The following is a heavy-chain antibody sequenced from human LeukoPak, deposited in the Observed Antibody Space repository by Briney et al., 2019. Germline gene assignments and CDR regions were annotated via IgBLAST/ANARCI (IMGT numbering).Heavy chain of an antibody. CDR1: GFTFSDYY. V-gene: IGHV3-11*01. CDR2: ISSSGSTI. D-gene: IGHD2-15*01. Sequence: GGSLRLSCAASGFTFSDYYMSWIRHGPGTGLECVSFISSSGSTIYYADSMKGRFTISRDNAKNSVYLQMISLRAEDTAVYYCARGLGYCSGGSCPRRAFDIWGQGTVVTVSS. J-gene: IGHJ3*02. CDR3: ARGLGYCSGGSCPRRAFDI.